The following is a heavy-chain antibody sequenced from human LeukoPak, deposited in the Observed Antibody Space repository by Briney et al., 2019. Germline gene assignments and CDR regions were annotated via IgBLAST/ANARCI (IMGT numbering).Heavy chain of an antibody. CDR3: ARQGAGGRAFDI. D-gene: IGHD1-26*01. CDR1: GGSISSYY. V-gene: IGHV4-59*08. CDR2: IYSSGST. Sequence: KASVTLSLTCIVSGGSISSYYWSWIRQPPGKGLEWIGYIYSSGSTNSNPSLKSRVTISVDTSKSQFSLTMSSVAAADTAVYYCARQGAGGRAFDIWGQGTMVTVSS. J-gene: IGHJ3*02.